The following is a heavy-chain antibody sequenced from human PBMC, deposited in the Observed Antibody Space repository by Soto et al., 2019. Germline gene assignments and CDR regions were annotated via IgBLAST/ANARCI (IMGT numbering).Heavy chain of an antibody. V-gene: IGHV1-8*01. CDR3: ARRFPHYCTNGVCEYYYYMDV. CDR2: MNPNSGNT. D-gene: IGHD2-8*01. Sequence: ASVKVSCKASGYTFTSYDINWVRQATGQGLEWMGWMNPNSGNTGYAQKFQGRVTMTRNTSISTAYMELSSLRSEDTAVYYCARRFPHYCTNGVCEYYYYMDVWGKGTTVTVSS. J-gene: IGHJ6*03. CDR1: GYTFTSYD.